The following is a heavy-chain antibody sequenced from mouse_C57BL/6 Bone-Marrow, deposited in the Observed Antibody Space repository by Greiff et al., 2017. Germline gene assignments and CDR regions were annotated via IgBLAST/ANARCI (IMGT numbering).Heavy chain of an antibody. V-gene: IGHV1-82*01. J-gene: IGHJ4*01. CDR3: ARLRRRAMDY. CDR1: GYAFSSSW. CDR2: IYPGDGDT. Sequence: QVQLQQSGPELVKPGASVKISCKASGYAFSSSWMNWVKQRPGKGLEWIGRIYPGDGDTNYNGKFKGKATLTADNSSSTAYMQLSSLTSEDSAVYFCARLRRRAMDYWGQGTSVTVSS. D-gene: IGHD2-12*01.